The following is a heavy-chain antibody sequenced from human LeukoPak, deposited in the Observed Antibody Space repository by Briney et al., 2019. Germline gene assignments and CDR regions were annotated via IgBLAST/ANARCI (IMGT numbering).Heavy chain of an antibody. V-gene: IGHV7-4-1*02. Sequence: ASVKVSCKASGYTFTSYAMNWVRQAPGQGLEWMGWINTNTGNPTYAQGFTGRFVFSLDTSVSTAYLQISSLKAEDTAVYYCARDAYSSGWYFGNYHYFDYWGQGTLVTVSS. J-gene: IGHJ4*02. CDR2: INTNTGNP. CDR1: GYTFTSYA. CDR3: ARDAYSSGWYFGNYHYFDY. D-gene: IGHD6-19*01.